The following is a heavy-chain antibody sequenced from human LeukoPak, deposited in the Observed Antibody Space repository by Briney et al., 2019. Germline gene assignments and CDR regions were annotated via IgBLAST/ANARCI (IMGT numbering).Heavy chain of an antibody. D-gene: IGHD6-19*01. CDR2: INHSGST. CDR1: GGPFSRYY. J-gene: IGHJ4*02. V-gene: IGHV4-34*01. Sequence: SETLSLTCAVYGGPFSRYYRSWIRQPPAKGLEWIGEINHSGSTNYNPSLRRRVTISVDTSKNQFSLKLSSVTAADTAVYYCARGSGWYYFDYWGQGTLVTVSS. CDR3: ARGSGWYYFDY.